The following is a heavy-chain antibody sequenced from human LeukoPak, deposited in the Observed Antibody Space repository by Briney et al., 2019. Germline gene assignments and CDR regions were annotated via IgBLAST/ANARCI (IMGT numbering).Heavy chain of an antibody. CDR2: ISYDGSNK. CDR3: AKDQKWLAVRAYYFDY. Sequence: GGSLRLSCAASGFTFSSYAMHWVRQAPGKGLEWVAVISYDGSNKYYADSVKGRFTISRDNSKNTLYLQMNSLRAEDTAVYYCAKDQKWLAVRAYYFDYWGQGTLVTVSS. CDR1: GFTFSSYA. D-gene: IGHD6-19*01. V-gene: IGHV3-30-3*01. J-gene: IGHJ4*02.